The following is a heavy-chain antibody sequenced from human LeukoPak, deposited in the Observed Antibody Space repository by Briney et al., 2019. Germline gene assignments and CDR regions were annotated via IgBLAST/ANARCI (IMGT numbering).Heavy chain of an antibody. V-gene: IGHV4-59*08. D-gene: IGHD6-13*01. CDR3: ARHGSSYSFDC. J-gene: IGHJ4*02. CDR1: GGSIKGYY. Sequence: SETLSLTCTVSGGSIKGYYWSWIRQPPGKGLEWIDYISYSGSTNYNPSLKSRVTMSVDTSKNQFSLRLSSVTAADTAVYYCARHGSSYSFDCWGQGTLVTVSS. CDR2: ISYSGST.